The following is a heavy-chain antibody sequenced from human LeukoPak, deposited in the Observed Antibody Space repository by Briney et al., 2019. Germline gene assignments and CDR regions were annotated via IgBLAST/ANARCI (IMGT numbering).Heavy chain of an antibody. CDR3: ARRSRRSGSYYGY. CDR1: GGSISSSNW. CDR2: IYHSGST. J-gene: IGHJ4*02. V-gene: IGHV4-4*02. Sequence: PSGTLSLTCAVSGGSISSSNWWSWVRQPPGKGLEWIGEIYHSGSTNYNPSLKSRVTISVDTSKNQFSLKLSSVTAADTAVYYCARRSRRSGSYYGYWGQGTLVTVSS. D-gene: IGHD1-26*01.